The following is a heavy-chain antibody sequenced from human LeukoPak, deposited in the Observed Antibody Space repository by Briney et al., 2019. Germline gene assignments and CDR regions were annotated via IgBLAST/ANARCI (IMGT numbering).Heavy chain of an antibody. D-gene: IGHD6-19*01. CDR2: ISYDGGNK. Sequence: HAGGSLRLSCAASGFTFSSYAMHWVRQAPGKGLEWVAVISYDGGNKYYADSVKGRFTISRDNSKNTLYLQMNSLRAEDTAVYYCARVPGRSGQDFVDYWGQGTLVTVSS. CDR1: GFTFSSYA. V-gene: IGHV3-30*04. J-gene: IGHJ4*02. CDR3: ARVPGRSGQDFVDY.